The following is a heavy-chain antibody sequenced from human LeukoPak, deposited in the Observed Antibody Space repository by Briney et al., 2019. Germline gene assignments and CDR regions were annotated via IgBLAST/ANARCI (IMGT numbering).Heavy chain of an antibody. CDR2: INPSGGST. V-gene: IGHV1-46*01. CDR3: ARERRTATPAHYYYGMDV. Sequence: ASVKVSCKASGYTFTSYYMHWVRQAPGQGLEWMGIINPSGGSTCYAQKFQGRVTMTRDMSTSTVYMELSSLRSEDTAVYYCARERRTATPAHYYYGMDVWGQGTTVTVSS. J-gene: IGHJ6*02. D-gene: IGHD2-15*01. CDR1: GYTFTSYY.